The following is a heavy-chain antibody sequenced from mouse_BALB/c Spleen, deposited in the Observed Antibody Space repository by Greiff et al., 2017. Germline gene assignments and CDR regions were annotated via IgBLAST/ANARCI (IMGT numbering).Heavy chain of an antibody. CDR1: GFTFTDYY. J-gene: IGHJ4*01. Sequence: EVQLVESGGGLVQPGGSLRLSCATSGFTFTDYYMSWVRQPPGKALEWLGFIRNKANGYTTEYSASVKGRFTISRDNSQSILYLQMNTLRAEDSATYYCARAAYYRSMDYWGQGTSVTVSS. V-gene: IGHV7-3*02. CDR3: ARAAYYRSMDY. D-gene: IGHD2-14*01. CDR2: IRNKANGYTT.